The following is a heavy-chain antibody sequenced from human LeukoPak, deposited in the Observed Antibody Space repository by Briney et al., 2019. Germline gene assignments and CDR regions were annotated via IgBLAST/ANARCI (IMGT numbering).Heavy chain of an antibody. CDR3: ARDGEVSYYDSSGYYYGMDV. J-gene: IGHJ6*02. Sequence: SETLSLTCAVSGGSISSSNWWSWVRQPPGKGLEWIGEIYHSGSTNYDPSLKSRVTISVDKSKNQFSLKLSSVTAADTAVYYCARDGEVSYYDSSGYYYGMDVWGQGTTVTVSS. V-gene: IGHV4-4*02. CDR2: IYHSGST. CDR1: GGSISSSNW. D-gene: IGHD3-22*01.